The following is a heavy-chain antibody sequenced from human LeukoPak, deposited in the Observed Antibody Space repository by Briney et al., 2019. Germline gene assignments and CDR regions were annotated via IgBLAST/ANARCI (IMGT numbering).Heavy chain of an antibody. V-gene: IGHV4-61*01. CDR3: AREPGRGYFDY. Sequence: PSETLSLTCTVSGGSVSSGSYYWSWIRQPSGKGLEWIGYIYYSGSTNYNPSLKSRVTISVDTSKNQFSLKLSSVTAADTAVYYCAREPGRGYFDYWGQGTLVTVSS. D-gene: IGHD3-10*01. CDR1: GGSVSSGSYY. J-gene: IGHJ4*02. CDR2: IYYSGST.